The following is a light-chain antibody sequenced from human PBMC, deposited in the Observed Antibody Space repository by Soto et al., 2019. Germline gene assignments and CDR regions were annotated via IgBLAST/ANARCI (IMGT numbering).Light chain of an antibody. CDR3: QQYGSSGT. Sequence: MTQSPSTLSASVGDTVTITCRASQSVSSNLAWYQQKPGQAPRLLIYGASTRATGIPARFSGSGSGTEFTLTISRLEPEDFAVYYCQQYGSSGTFGQGTKVDIK. V-gene: IGKV3-15*01. J-gene: IGKJ1*01. CDR1: QSVSSN. CDR2: GAS.